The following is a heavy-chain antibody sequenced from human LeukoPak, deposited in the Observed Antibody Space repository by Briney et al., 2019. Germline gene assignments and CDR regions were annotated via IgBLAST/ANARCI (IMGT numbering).Heavy chain of an antibody. J-gene: IGHJ5*02. CDR3: TTEGVTVNWFDP. V-gene: IGHV3-15*01. D-gene: IGHD2-21*02. CDR1: GFTFSNAW. CDR2: IKSKTDGGTT. Sequence: SGRSLRLSRAASGFTFSNAWMSWVRQAPGKGREWVGRIKSKTDGGTTDYAAPVKGRFTISRDDSKNTLYLQMNSLKTEDTAVHYCTTEGVTVNWFDPWGQGTLVTVSS.